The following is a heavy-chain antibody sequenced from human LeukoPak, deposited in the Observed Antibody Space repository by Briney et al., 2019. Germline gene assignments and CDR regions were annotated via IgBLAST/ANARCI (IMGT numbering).Heavy chain of an antibody. CDR3: ARDRDGYAYSFDY. Sequence: SETLSLTCTVSGGSITSGSYHWGWIRQSPGKGLEWIRNTYYTGSAYYRPSLQSRVSISVDTSKKEFSLKLTSVTAADTAVYYCARDRDGYAYSFDYWGQGTLVTVSS. CDR1: GGSITSGSYH. D-gene: IGHD5-24*01. V-gene: IGHV4-39*02. J-gene: IGHJ4*02. CDR2: TYYTGSA.